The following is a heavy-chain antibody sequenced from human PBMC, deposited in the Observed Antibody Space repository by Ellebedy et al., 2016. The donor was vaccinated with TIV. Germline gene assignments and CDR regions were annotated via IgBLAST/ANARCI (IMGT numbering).Heavy chain of an antibody. V-gene: IGHV1-18*01. CDR2: FSVYNGNT. Sequence: AASVKVSCKASGYTFTSYGISWVRQAPGQGLEWMGWFSVYNGNTNYAQKLQGRVTMTTDTSTSTAYMELSSLRSDDTAVYYCARVAGRYWFDPWGQGTLVTVSS. J-gene: IGHJ5*02. CDR3: ARVAGRYWFDP. CDR1: GYTFTSYG. D-gene: IGHD3-9*01.